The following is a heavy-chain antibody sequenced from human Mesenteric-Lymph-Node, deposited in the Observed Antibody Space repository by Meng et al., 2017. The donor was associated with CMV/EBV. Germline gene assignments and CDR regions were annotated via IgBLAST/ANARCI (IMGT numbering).Heavy chain of an antibody. CDR3: ARHQRWLKSEGGFNY. D-gene: IGHD4-23*01. J-gene: IGHJ4*02. V-gene: IGHV4-34*01. CDR2: INHSGST. CDR1: GGSFSGYY. Sequence: QVPLPQWGAGLLNPSDALSRTCAVYGGSFSGYYWSWIRQPPGKGLEWIGEINHSGSTNYNPSLKSRVTISVDTSKNQFSLKLSSVTAADTAVYYCARHQRWLKSEGGFNYWGQGTLVTVSS.